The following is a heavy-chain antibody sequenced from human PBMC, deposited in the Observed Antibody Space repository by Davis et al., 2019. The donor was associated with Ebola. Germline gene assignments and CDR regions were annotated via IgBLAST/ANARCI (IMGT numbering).Heavy chain of an antibody. CDR2: ISYDGSNK. D-gene: IGHD6-6*01. CDR1: GFTFSSYA. Sequence: GESLKISCAASGFTFSSYAMHWVRQAPGKGLEWVAVISYDGSNKYYADSVKGRFTISRDNSKNTLYLQMNSLRAEDTAVYYCARSSIADDWGQGTLVTVSS. CDR3: ARSSIADD. V-gene: IGHV3-30-3*01. J-gene: IGHJ4*02.